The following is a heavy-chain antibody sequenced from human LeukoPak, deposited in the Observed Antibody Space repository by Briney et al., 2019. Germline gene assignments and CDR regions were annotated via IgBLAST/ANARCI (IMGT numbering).Heavy chain of an antibody. CDR3: ARVLHVDFTPIYYFDY. D-gene: IGHD5-12*01. CDR2: IKQDGGEK. CDR1: GFSFSRYR. Sequence: GGSLRLSCAASGFSFSRYRMSWVRQAPGKGLEWVANIKQDGGEKYYVDSVKGRFTISRDNAKNSLYLQMNSLRAEDTAVYYCARVLHVDFTPIYYFDYWGQGTLVTVSS. J-gene: IGHJ4*02. V-gene: IGHV3-7*01.